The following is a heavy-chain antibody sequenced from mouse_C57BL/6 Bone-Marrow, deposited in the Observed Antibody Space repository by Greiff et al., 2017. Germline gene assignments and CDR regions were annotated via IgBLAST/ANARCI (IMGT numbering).Heavy chain of an antibody. Sequence: QVQLQQPGAELVMPGASVKLSCKASGYTFTSYWMHWVKQRPGQGLEWIGDIDPSDSYTNYNQKFKGKSTLTVDKSSSTAYMQLSSLTSEDSAVYYCAIISYDYDGFAFWGTGTLVTVSA. CDR2: IDPSDSYT. J-gene: IGHJ3*01. CDR3: AIISYDYDGFAF. CDR1: GYTFTSYW. D-gene: IGHD2-4*01. V-gene: IGHV1-69*01.